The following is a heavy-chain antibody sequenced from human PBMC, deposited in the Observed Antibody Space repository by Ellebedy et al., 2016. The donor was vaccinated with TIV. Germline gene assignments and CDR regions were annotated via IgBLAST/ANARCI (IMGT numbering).Heavy chain of an antibody. CDR3: AKDTALGLRLGELSRSRYFDL. CDR2: ISYDGSNK. J-gene: IGHJ2*01. V-gene: IGHV3-30*14. D-gene: IGHD3-16*02. Sequence: GGSLRLXCAASGFTFSSYAMYWVRQAPGKGLEWVAVISYDGSNKYYADSVKGRFTISRDNSKNTLFLQMNSLRAEDTAVYYCAKDTALGLRLGELSRSRYFDLWGRGTLVTVSS. CDR1: GFTFSSYA.